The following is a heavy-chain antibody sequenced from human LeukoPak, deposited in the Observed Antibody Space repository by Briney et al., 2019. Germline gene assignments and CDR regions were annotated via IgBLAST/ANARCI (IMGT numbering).Heavy chain of an antibody. CDR3: AKYGAESLRDY. CDR2: IRYDGSNQ. J-gene: IGHJ4*02. CDR1: GFTFSSYG. Sequence: GGSLRLSCATSGFTFSSYGMNWVRQAPGKGLEWVAYIRYDGSNQYYLDSVKGRFTISRDNSKNTLYLQMNSLRVEDTAVYYCAKYGAESLRDYWGQGTLVTVSS. D-gene: IGHD3-10*01. V-gene: IGHV3-30*02.